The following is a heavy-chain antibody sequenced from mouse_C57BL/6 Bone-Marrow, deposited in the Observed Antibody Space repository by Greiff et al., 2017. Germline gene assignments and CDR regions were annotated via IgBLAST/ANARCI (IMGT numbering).Heavy chain of an antibody. CDR1: GYTFTSYG. D-gene: IGHD2-4*01. CDR2: IYPRSGNT. CDR3: ARPDYDYDPDY. J-gene: IGHJ2*01. V-gene: IGHV1-81*01. Sequence: QVQLQQSGAELARPGASVKLSCKASGYTFTSYGISWVKQRTGQGLEWIGEIYPRSGNTYYNEKFKGKATLTADQSSSTAYMELRSLTSEDSAVYFCARPDYDYDPDYWGQGTTLTVSS.